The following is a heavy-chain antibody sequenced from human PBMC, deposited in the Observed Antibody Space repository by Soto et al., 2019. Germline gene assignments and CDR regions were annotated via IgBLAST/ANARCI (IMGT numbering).Heavy chain of an antibody. Sequence: ASVKVSCKASGYTFTGYYMHWARQAPGQGLEWMGWINPNSGGTNYAQKFQGWVTMTRDTSISTAYMELSRLRSDDTAVYYCARSKVLAGENHDAFDIWGQGTMVTVSS. CDR1: GYTFTGYY. CDR2: INPNSGGT. V-gene: IGHV1-2*04. J-gene: IGHJ3*02. CDR3: ARSKVLAGENHDAFDI. D-gene: IGHD6-19*01.